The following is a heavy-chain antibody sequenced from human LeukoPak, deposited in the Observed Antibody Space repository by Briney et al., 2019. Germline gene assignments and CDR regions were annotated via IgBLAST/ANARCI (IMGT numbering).Heavy chain of an antibody. CDR2: IIPIFGTA. J-gene: IGHJ4*02. CDR3: ARDRRGGYNGGYYFDY. Sequence: GASVKVSCKASGGTFSSYAISWVRQAPGQGLEWMGGIIPIFGTANYAQKFQGRVTITTDESTSTAYMELSSLRSEDTAVYYCARDRRGGYNGGYYFDYWGQGTLVTVSS. CDR1: GGTFSSYA. V-gene: IGHV1-69*05. D-gene: IGHD5-24*01.